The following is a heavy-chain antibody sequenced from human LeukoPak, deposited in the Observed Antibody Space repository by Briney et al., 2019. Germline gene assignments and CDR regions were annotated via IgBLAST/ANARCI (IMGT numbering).Heavy chain of an antibody. CDR3: AKGTIVGATRDAFDI. CDR1: GFTFSSYA. J-gene: IGHJ3*02. D-gene: IGHD1-26*01. Sequence: GGSLRLSCAASGFTFSSYAMSWVRQAPGKGLEWVSAISGSGGSTYYADSVKGRFTISRDNSQNTLYVQMNSLRAEDTAVYYCAKGTIVGATRDAFDIWGQGTMVTVSS. CDR2: ISGSGGST. V-gene: IGHV3-23*01.